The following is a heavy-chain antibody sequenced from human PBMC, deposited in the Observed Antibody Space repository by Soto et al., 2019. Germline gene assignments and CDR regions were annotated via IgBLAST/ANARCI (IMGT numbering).Heavy chain of an antibody. CDR3: AREGMTTFAFDS. Sequence: GGSLRLSCAASGFTFSSYAMHWVRQAPGKGLEWVAVISYDGSNKYYADSVKGRFTISRDNSKNTLYLQMNSLRAEDTAVYYCAREGMTTFAFDSWGQGTMVTVSS. CDR2: ISYDGSNK. D-gene: IGHD4-17*01. CDR1: GFTFSSYA. J-gene: IGHJ3*02. V-gene: IGHV3-30-3*01.